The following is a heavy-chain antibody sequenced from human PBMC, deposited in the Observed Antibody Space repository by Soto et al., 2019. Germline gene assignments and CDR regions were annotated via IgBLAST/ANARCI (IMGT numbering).Heavy chain of an antibody. Sequence: QVQLQESGPGLVKPSQTLSLTCTVSGGSISSGGYPWSWIRQHPGKGLEWIGYVFYSGSTYYNPSLKSRVTISVDTSKDQFSLKLSSVTAADTAVYYCAGTLTGGGNAYFDYWGQGTLVTVSS. V-gene: IGHV4-31*03. CDR2: VFYSGST. CDR1: GGSISSGGYP. J-gene: IGHJ4*02. D-gene: IGHD2-15*01. CDR3: AGTLTGGGNAYFDY.